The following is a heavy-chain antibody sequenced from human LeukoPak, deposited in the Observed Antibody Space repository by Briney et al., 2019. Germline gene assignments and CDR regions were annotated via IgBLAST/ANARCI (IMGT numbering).Heavy chain of an antibody. CDR1: GLNVTSNY. CDR3: AKDHLPGIVVADRDY. V-gene: IGHV3-53*01. J-gene: IGHJ4*02. D-gene: IGHD6-19*01. CDR2: IYSGGST. Sequence: GGSLRLSCAASGLNVTSNYMNWVRQAPGKGLEWVSGIYSGGSTYYADSVKGRFTISKDHSKKPLYLQISSLRAEDTAVYYCAKDHLPGIVVADRDYWGQGTLVTVSS.